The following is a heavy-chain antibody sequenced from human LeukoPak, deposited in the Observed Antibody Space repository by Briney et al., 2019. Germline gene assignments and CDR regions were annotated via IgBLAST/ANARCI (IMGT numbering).Heavy chain of an antibody. D-gene: IGHD2-21*02. CDR3: ASAPCGGDCYLGH. Sequence: SGTLSLTCAVSGDSISSSNWWSWVRQPPGKGLEWIGEIYHSDNTIYNPSLKCRVTISIDKSKNQFSLRLSSVTAADTAVYFCASAPCGGDCYLGHWGQGTLVTVSS. CDR1: GDSISSSNW. J-gene: IGHJ4*02. CDR2: IYHSDNT. V-gene: IGHV4-4*02.